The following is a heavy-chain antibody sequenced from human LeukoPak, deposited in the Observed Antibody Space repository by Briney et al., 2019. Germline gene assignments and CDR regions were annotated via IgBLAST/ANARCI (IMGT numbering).Heavy chain of an antibody. CDR3: AKDQYYDFWSGPGNWFDP. CDR2: ISGSGGST. Sequence: GGSLRLSCAASGLTFSSYAMSWVRQAPGKGLEWVSAISGSGGSTYYADSVKGRFTISRDNSKNTLYLQMNSLRAEDTAVYYCAKDQYYDFWSGPGNWFDPWGQGTLVTVSS. CDR1: GLTFSSYA. J-gene: IGHJ5*02. D-gene: IGHD3-3*01. V-gene: IGHV3-23*01.